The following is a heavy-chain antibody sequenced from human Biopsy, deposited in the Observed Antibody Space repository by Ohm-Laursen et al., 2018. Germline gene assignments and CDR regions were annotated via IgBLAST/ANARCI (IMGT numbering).Heavy chain of an antibody. J-gene: IGHJ4*02. CDR2: MTPTT. CDR3: ARRDSLDY. V-gene: IGHV1-46*01. CDR1: GYTFTSYY. Sequence: ATVKISCKTSGYTFTSYYIHWVRQAPGQGLEWMGVMTPTTTYAQKFQGRLTMTRDTSTSTVYMELSSLRSEDTAVYYCARRDSLDYWGQGNLVTVSS.